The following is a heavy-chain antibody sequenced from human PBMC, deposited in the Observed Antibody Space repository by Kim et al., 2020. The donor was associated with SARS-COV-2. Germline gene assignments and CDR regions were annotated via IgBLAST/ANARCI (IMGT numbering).Heavy chain of an antibody. D-gene: IGHD3-10*01. V-gene: IGHV3-30*04. CDR3: ARVGSTRLSGWFDP. J-gene: IGHJ5*02. Sequence: GGSLRLSCSVSGFIFSSYAMHWVRQSPNEGLEWVAVISFDGFHKYHADSVKGRFTISRDNSKNTLYLQMNSLRGDDTAVYHCARVGSTRLSGWFDPWGQG. CDR1: GFIFSSYA. CDR2: ISFDGFHK.